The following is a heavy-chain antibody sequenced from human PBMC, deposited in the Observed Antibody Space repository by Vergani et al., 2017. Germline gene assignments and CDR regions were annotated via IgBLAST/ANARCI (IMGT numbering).Heavy chain of an antibody. CDR2: VDPEDGET. CDR1: GYTFTSYG. J-gene: IGHJ4*02. D-gene: IGHD6-13*01. V-gene: IGHV1-69-2*01. Sequence: VQLVQSGAEVKKPGASVKVSCKASGYTFTSYGISWVRQAPGQGLEWMGLVDPEDGETIYAEKFQGRVTITADTSTDTAYMELSSLRSEDTAVYYCGTQQLGMRWGQGTLVTVSS. CDR3: GTQQLGMR.